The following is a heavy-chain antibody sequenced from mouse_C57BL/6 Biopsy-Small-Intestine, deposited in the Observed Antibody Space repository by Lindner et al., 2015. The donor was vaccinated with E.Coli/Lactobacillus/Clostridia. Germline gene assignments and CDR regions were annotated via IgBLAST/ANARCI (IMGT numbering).Heavy chain of an antibody. CDR1: GYTFTSYV. J-gene: IGHJ4*01. D-gene: IGHD6-1*01. CDR3: ARALQTGYGSALLY. Sequence: SVKVSCKASGYTFTSYVMNWVRQAPGQRLEWMGWINADNGNTKYSQKFQDRVTITRDTSANTAYLEVSSLRSEDTAVYYCARALQTGYGSALLYWGQGTLVTVAS. CDR2: INADNGNT. V-gene: IGHV1-14*01.